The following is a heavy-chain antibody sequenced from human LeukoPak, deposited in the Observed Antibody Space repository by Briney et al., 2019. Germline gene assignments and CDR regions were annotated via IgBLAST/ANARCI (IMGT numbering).Heavy chain of an antibody. V-gene: IGHV4-59*01. CDR1: GGSISSYY. J-gene: IGHJ6*02. CDR3: ARKTTDYYGVDV. CDR2: IYYSGST. Sequence: SETLSLTCTVSGGSISSYYWSWIRQPPGKGLEWIGYIYYSGSTNYNPSLKSRVTISVDTSKNQFSLKLSSVTAADTAVYYCARKTTDYYGVDVWGQGTTVTVSS. D-gene: IGHD4-17*01.